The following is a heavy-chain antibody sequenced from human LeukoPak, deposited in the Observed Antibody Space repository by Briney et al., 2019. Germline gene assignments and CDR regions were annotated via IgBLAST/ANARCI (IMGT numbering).Heavy chain of an antibody. Sequence: PGGSLTLSCAASGFTFSIAWMTWVRQAPGKGLEWVSIIGTSSGSEFYADSVKGRFTISRDNSKNTLYLQMSSLRAEDTAVYYCAKRRDYSFDYWGQGTLLTVSS. V-gene: IGHV3-23*01. D-gene: IGHD4-11*01. CDR3: AKRRDYSFDY. J-gene: IGHJ4*02. CDR1: GFTFSIAW. CDR2: IGTSSGSE.